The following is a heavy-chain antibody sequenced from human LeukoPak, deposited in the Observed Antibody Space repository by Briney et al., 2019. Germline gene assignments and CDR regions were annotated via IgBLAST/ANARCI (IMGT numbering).Heavy chain of an antibody. V-gene: IGHV3-7*01. J-gene: IGHJ5*02. D-gene: IGHD6-13*01. CDR3: AREISSWYRTEGRFDP. Sequence: GGSLRLSCAASGFTFSNYWMTWVRQAPGRGLEWVANIKQDGSEKYYVDSVEGRFTISRDNAKNSLYLQMHSLRAEDTAVYYCAREISSWYRTEGRFDPWGQGTLVTVSS. CDR2: IKQDGSEK. CDR1: GFTFSNYW.